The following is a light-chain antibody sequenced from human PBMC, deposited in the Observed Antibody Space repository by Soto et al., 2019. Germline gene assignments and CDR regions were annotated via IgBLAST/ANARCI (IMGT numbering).Light chain of an antibody. J-gene: IGLJ1*01. CDR1: SRNVGNYNL. Sequence: QAVLTQPASVSGSPGQSITISCTGNSRNVGNYNLVSWYQQHPGKAPKLMIYEVYKRPSGVSNRFSGSKSGITASLTISGLQAEDEADYYCCSYAGSDTYVFGTGTKVTVL. V-gene: IGLV2-23*02. CDR2: EVY. CDR3: CSYAGSDTYV.